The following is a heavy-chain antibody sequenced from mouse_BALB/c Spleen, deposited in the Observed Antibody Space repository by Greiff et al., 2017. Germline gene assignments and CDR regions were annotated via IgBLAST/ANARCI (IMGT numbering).Heavy chain of an antibody. J-gene: IGHJ1*01. Sequence: EVQLVESGGGLVQPGGSRKLSCAASGFTFSSFGMHWVRQAPEKGLEWVAYISSGSSTIYYADTVKGRFTISRDNPKNTLFLQMTSLRSEDTAMYDCARVWDSRDGGGGFDVWGAGTTVTVSS. V-gene: IGHV5-17*02. CDR2: ISSGSSTI. D-gene: IGHD3-3*01. CDR1: GFTFSSFG. CDR3: ARVWDSRDGGGGFDV.